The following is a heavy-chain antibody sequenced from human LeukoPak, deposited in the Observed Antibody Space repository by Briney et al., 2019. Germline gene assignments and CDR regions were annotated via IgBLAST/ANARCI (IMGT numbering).Heavy chain of an antibody. CDR3: ARPQGYGLYLYFDY. D-gene: IGHD5-12*01. V-gene: IGHV3-30*04. CDR2: ISYDGSNK. J-gene: IGHJ4*02. CDR1: GFTFSSYA. Sequence: PGGSLRLSCAASGFTFSSYAMNWVRQAPGKGLEWVAVISYDGSNKYYADSVKGRFTISRDNSKITLYLQMNSLRAEDTAVYHCARPQGYGLYLYFDYWGQGTLVTVSS.